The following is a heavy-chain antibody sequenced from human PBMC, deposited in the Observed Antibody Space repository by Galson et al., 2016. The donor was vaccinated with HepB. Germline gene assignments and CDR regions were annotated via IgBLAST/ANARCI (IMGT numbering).Heavy chain of an antibody. V-gene: IGHV4-59*08. Sequence: LRLSCAASGFTFSDYYMAWIRQAPGKGLEWIGYIYYSGSTNYNPSLKSRLTISVDTSKNQFSLKLNSVTAAGTAVYYCARRGAYYYYGMDVWGQGTTVTVSS. J-gene: IGHJ6*02. CDR1: GFTFSDYY. D-gene: IGHD1-26*01. CDR3: ARRGAYYYYGMDV. CDR2: IYYSGST.